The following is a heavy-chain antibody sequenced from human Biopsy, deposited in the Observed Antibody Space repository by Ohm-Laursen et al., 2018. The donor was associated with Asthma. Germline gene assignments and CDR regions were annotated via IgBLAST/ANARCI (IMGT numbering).Heavy chain of an antibody. CDR3: ARKAGSCISRTCYSLDF. Sequence: SSVKVSCNSLGGTFNTYVIGWMRQAPGQGLEWMGGINSVFGTTTYPQKFQDRVTITADDSTSTVYMELSSLRSEDTAVYYCARKAGSCISRTCYSLDFWGQGTLVTVSS. V-gene: IGHV1-69*01. CDR2: INSVFGTT. D-gene: IGHD2-2*01. CDR1: GGTFNTYV. J-gene: IGHJ4*02.